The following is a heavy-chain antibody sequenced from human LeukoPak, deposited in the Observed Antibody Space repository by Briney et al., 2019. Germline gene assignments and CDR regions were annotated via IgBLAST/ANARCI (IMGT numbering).Heavy chain of an antibody. CDR2: INPNSGGT. V-gene: IGHV1-2*02. Sequence: GASVKVSCKASGYTFTGYYMHWVRQAPGQGLEWMGWINPNSGGTNYAQKFQGRVTMTRDTSISTAYMELSRLRSDDTAVYYCARVHEGYCSSTSCGGKNWFDPWGQGTLVTVSS. CDR1: GYTFTGYY. J-gene: IGHJ5*02. D-gene: IGHD2-2*01. CDR3: ARVHEGYCSSTSCGGKNWFDP.